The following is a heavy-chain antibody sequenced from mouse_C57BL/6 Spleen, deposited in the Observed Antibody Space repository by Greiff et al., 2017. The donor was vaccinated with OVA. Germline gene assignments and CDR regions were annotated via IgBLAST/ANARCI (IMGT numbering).Heavy chain of an antibody. CDR2: IDPETGGT. CDR1: GYTFTDYE. D-gene: IGHD2-3*01. V-gene: IGHV1-15*01. CDR3: TRGDDGNYAMDY. Sequence: QVQLKESGAELVRPGASVTLSCKASGYTFTDYEMHWVKQTPVHGLEWIGAIDPETGGTAYNQKFKGKAILTADKSSSTAYMELRSLTSEDSAVYYCTRGDDGNYAMDYWGQGTSVTVSS. J-gene: IGHJ4*01.